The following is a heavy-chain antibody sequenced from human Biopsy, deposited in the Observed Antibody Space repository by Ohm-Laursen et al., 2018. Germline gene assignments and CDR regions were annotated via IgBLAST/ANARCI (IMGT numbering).Heavy chain of an antibody. CDR3: ARDSGGGDSINGWYDALDL. J-gene: IGHJ3*01. CDR1: GFTFSQYW. V-gene: IGHV3-7*01. Sequence: SLRLSCAASGFTFSQYWMTWVRQSPGKGLEWVANINKDGGVTNYLDSVKGRFAVSRDNAKNSAYLQMNSLRTEDTAIYYCARDSGGGDSINGWYDALDLWGRGTTVTVSS. CDR2: INKDGGVT. D-gene: IGHD2-8*01.